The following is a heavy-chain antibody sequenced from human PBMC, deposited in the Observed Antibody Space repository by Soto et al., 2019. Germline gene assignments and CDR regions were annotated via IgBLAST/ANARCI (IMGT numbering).Heavy chain of an antibody. CDR1: GFTFSSYW. Sequence: GGSLRLSCAASGFTFSSYWMSWVRQAPGKGLEWVANIKQDGSEKYHVDSVKGRFTISRDNAKNSLYLQMNSLRAEDTAVYYCARDSRYYDILTGYYGAPYYFDYWGQGTLVTVSS. J-gene: IGHJ4*02. V-gene: IGHV3-7*04. CDR2: IKQDGSEK. D-gene: IGHD3-9*01. CDR3: ARDSRYYDILTGYYGAPYYFDY.